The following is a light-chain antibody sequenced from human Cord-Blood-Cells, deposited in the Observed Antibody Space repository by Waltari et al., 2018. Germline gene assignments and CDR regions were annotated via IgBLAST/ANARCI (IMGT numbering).Light chain of an antibody. CDR2: EVS. V-gene: IGLV2-8*01. CDR3: SSYAGSNNFV. Sequence: QSALTQPPSASGSPGQSVTISCTGTSSDVGGYNYVSWSQQHPGKAPKLMIYEVSQRPSGVPDRFSGSKSGNTASLTVSGLQAEDEADYYCSSYAGSNNFVFGTGTKVTVL. J-gene: IGLJ1*01. CDR1: SSDVGGYNY.